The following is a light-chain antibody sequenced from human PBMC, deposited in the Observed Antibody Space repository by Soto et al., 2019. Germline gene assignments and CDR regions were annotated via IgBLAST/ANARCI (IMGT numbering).Light chain of an antibody. CDR3: CSYAGSSTYV. Sequence: QSALTQPASVSGSPGQSITISCTEPTGDVGSYNLVSWYKQHPGKAPKPMIYEGSKRPSGVSNRFSGSKSGNTASLTISGLQAEDEADYYCCSYAGSSTYVFGTGTKLTVL. CDR1: TGDVGSYNL. V-gene: IGLV2-23*01. CDR2: EGS. J-gene: IGLJ1*01.